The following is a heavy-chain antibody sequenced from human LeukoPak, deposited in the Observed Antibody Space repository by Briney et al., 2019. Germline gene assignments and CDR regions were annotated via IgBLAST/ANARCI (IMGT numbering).Heavy chain of an antibody. J-gene: IGHJ4*02. CDR1: GYAFTSYG. CDR2: ISAYNGNT. D-gene: IGHD2-15*01. CDR3: ARAPKVVPTRRPLDY. V-gene: IGHV1-18*01. Sequence: ASVKVSCKASGYAFTSYGISWVRQAPGQGLEWMEWISAYNGNTNYAQKLQGRVTMTTDTSTSTAYMELRSLSSDDTAVYYCARAPKVVPTRRPLDYWGQGTLVTVSS.